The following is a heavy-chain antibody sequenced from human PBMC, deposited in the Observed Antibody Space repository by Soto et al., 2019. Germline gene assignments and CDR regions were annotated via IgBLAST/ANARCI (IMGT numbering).Heavy chain of an antibody. CDR3: GRFGLGGSINGRYYLSFYYYGTDV. CDR1: GYSFAKYW. D-gene: IGHD2-8*01. J-gene: IGHJ6*02. CDR2: IYPDEPDI. V-gene: IGHV5-51*01. Sequence: GESLKISCRGSGYSFAKYWIGWVRQMPGKGLELVGIIYPDEPDIKYSPSFQGQVTISADKSTNTAHLQWSSLKASDTAMYYCGRFGLGGSINGRYYLSFYYYGTDVWGQGTAVTVSS.